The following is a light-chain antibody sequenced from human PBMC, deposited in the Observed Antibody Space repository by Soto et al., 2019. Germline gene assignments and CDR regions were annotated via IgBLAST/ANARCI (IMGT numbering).Light chain of an antibody. CDR1: SSDVGSYNY. J-gene: IGLJ2*01. CDR2: DVS. Sequence: QSALTQPASVSGSPGQSITISCTGTSSDVGSYNYVSWYQQHPGKAPKHMIYDVSNRPSGVSNRFSGSKSGNTASLTISGLQAEDEADYYCSSYTSSSTLVVFGGGTKLTVL. V-gene: IGLV2-14*01. CDR3: SSYTSSSTLVV.